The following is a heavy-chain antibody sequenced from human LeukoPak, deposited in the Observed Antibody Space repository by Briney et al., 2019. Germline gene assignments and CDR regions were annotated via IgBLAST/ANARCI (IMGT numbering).Heavy chain of an antibody. CDR1: GFTVSSNY. Sequence: GGSLRLSCAASGFTVSSNYMSWVRQAPGKGLEWVSVIYSGGSTYYADSVKGRFTISRDNSKNTLYLQMNSLRAEDTAVYYCANEGRQLGGKTDYWGQGTLVTVSS. J-gene: IGHJ4*02. V-gene: IGHV3-53*01. D-gene: IGHD6-6*01. CDR2: IYSGGST. CDR3: ANEGRQLGGKTDY.